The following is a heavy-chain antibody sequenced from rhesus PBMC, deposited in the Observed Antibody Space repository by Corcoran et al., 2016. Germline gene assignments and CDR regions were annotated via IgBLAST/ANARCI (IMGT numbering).Heavy chain of an antibody. CDR1: GGSISGGHD. CDR3: ARPGYSGIYYDFEY. J-gene: IGHJ4*01. V-gene: IGHV4-76*01. Sequence: QVQLQESGPGLVKPSETLSLTCAVSGGSISGGHDWSWIRQAPGKGRGWIGFIYGSSGSTNYNPSIKNRVTISKDTSKNQFSLQLSSVTAADTAVYYCARPGYSGIYYDFEYWGQGVLVTVSS. CDR2: IYGSSGST. D-gene: IGHD3-16*01.